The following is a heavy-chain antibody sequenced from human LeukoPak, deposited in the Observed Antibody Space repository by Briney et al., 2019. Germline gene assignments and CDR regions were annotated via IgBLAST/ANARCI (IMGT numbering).Heavy chain of an antibody. Sequence: GGSLRLSCAASGFTFSSYAMSWVRQAPGKGLEWVSAISGSGGSTYYADSVKGRFTISRDNSKNTLYLQMNSRRAEDTAVYYCAVRLTGYFYSNYYYGMDVWGQGTTVTVSS. CDR3: AVRLTGYFYSNYYYGMDV. J-gene: IGHJ6*02. CDR1: GFTFSSYA. V-gene: IGHV3-23*01. CDR2: ISGSGGST. D-gene: IGHD3-9*01.